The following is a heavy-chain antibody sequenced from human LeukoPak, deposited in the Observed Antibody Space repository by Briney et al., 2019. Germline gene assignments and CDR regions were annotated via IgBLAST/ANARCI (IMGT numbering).Heavy chain of an antibody. CDR1: GGSFSGYY. Sequence: SETLSLTCAVYGGSFSGYYWSWIRQPPGKGLEWIGEINHSGSTNYNPSLKSRVTISVDTSKNQFSLKLSSVTAADTAVYYCARYFAHQGGDTAMRYFDYWGQGTLVTVSS. CDR3: ARYFAHQGGDTAMRYFDY. D-gene: IGHD5-18*01. V-gene: IGHV4-34*01. CDR2: INHSGST. J-gene: IGHJ4*02.